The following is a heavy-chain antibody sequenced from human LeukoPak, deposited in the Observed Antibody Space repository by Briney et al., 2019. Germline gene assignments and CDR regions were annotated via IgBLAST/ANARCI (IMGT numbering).Heavy chain of an antibody. V-gene: IGHV3-9*01. CDR3: AKDGGSSLSYYMDV. D-gene: IGHD2-15*01. J-gene: IGHJ6*03. CDR2: ISWNSGSI. Sequence: GRSLRLSCAASGFTIDDYAMHWVRQAPGKGLEWVSGISWNSGSIGYADSVKGRFTISRDNAKNSLYLQMNSLRAEDTALYYCAKDGGSSLSYYMDVWGKGTTVTVSS. CDR1: GFTIDDYA.